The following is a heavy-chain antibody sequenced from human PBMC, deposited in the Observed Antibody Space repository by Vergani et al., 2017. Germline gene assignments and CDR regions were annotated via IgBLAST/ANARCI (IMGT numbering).Heavy chain of an antibody. CDR2: IRSKAYRGTS. Sequence: EVQLVESGGGLVQPGRSLRLSCTASGFTFGDYAMSWVRQAPGKGVEWVGFIRSKAYRGTSEFAASVKGRFTISRDDSKSIAYLQMNSLKAEDTAVYYCTSSRVGATTFYYYYYMDVWGTGTTVTVSS. J-gene: IGHJ6*03. CDR1: GFTFGDYA. CDR3: TSSRVGATTFYYYYYMDV. D-gene: IGHD1-26*01. V-gene: IGHV3-49*04.